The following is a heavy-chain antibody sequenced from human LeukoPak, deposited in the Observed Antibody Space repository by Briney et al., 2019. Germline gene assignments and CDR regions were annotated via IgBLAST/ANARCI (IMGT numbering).Heavy chain of an antibody. V-gene: IGHV3-30*02. CDR3: GRDVGP. Sequence: GGSLRLSCEASGFTFSSYGMHWVRQAPGKGLEWVAFIRYDGSNKYYADSVKGRFTISRDSSKNTMYLQMNSLRVEDTAMYYCGRDVGPWGQGTLVTVSS. CDR1: GFTFSSYG. CDR2: IRYDGSNK. J-gene: IGHJ5*02.